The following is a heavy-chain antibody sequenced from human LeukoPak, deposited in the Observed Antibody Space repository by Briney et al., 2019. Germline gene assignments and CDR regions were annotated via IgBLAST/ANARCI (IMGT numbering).Heavy chain of an antibody. Sequence: GGSLILSCAASGLTFSSYSMSWVRQAPGKGLYWVSGISASGSSTYYADSVKGRFTISRDNAKNSLYLQMNSLRAEDTAVYYCAREILWFGELLDYWYFDLWGRGTLVTVSS. CDR2: ISASGSST. J-gene: IGHJ2*01. CDR3: AREILWFGELLDYWYFDL. CDR1: GLTFSSYS. D-gene: IGHD3-10*01. V-gene: IGHV3-23*01.